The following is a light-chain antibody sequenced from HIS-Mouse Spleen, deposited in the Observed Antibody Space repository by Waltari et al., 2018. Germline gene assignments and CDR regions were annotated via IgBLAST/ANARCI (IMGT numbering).Light chain of an antibody. CDR1: SSAGCGYNY. J-gene: IGLJ2*01. Sequence: QSALTQPASVSGSPGQSITITCTGTSSAGCGYNYVSWYQQHPGKAPKLMIYDVSNRPSGVSNRFSGSKSGNTASLTISGLQAEDEADYYCSSYTSSSTPVVFGGGTKLTVL. CDR2: DVS. CDR3: SSYTSSSTPVV. V-gene: IGLV2-14*03.